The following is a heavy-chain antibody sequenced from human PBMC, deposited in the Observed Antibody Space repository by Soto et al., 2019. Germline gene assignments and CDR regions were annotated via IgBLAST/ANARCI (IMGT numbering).Heavy chain of an antibody. CDR2: IYPGDSDT. J-gene: IGHJ6*02. CDR3: AGPSIAGYYYYGMDV. V-gene: IGHV5-51*01. Sequence: GESLKISCKGSGYSFTSYWIGWVRQMPGKGLEWMGIIYPGDSDTRYSPSFQGQVTISADKSISTAYLQWSSLKASDTAMYYCAGPSIAGYYYYGMDVWGQGITVTVSS. CDR1: GYSFTSYW. D-gene: IGHD6-6*01.